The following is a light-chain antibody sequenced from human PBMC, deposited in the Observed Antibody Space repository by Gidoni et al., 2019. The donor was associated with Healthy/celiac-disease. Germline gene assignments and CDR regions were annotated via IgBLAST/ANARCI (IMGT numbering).Light chain of an antibody. CDR2: DNN. Sequence: QSVLTQPPSVSAAPGQKVTISCFGSSSNIGNNYVSWYQQLPGTAPKLLIYDNNKRPSGSPDRFSGSKSGTSATLGITGLQTGDEADYYCGTWDSSLSAVVFGGGTKLTV. V-gene: IGLV1-51*01. CDR1: SSNIGNNY. J-gene: IGLJ2*01. CDR3: GTWDSSLSAVV.